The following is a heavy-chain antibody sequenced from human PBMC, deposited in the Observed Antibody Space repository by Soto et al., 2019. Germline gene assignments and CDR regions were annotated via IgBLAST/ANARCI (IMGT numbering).Heavy chain of an antibody. V-gene: IGHV3-30*18. J-gene: IGHJ4*02. CDR1: GFTFSSYG. CDR2: ISYDGSNK. Sequence: GGSLRLSCAASGFTFSSYGMHWVRQAPGKGLEWVAVISYDGSNKYYADSVKGRFTISRDNSKNTLYLQMNSLRAEDTAVYYCAKDHTVTPEYYFDYWGQGTLVTVSS. D-gene: IGHD4-17*01. CDR3: AKDHTVTPEYYFDY.